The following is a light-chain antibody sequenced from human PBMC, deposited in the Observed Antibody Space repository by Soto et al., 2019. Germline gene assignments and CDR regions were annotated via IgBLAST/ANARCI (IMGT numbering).Light chain of an antibody. CDR3: CSYAGTSSWV. V-gene: IGLV2-23*01. CDR1: SSDIGGYNF. Sequence: QSALTQPASVSGSPGQSIAISCTGSSSDIGGYNFVSWYQQRPGRAPKLMIFEATKRPSGVPPRFSGSKSGNTASLTISGLQAEDEADYYCCSYAGTSSWVFGGGTQLTVL. CDR2: EAT. J-gene: IGLJ3*02.